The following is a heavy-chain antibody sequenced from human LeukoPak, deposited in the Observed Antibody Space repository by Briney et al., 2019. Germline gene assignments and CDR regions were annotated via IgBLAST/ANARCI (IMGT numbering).Heavy chain of an antibody. J-gene: IGHJ6*03. CDR1: GYTFTSYD. D-gene: IGHD6-6*01. CDR2: MNPNSGNT. V-gene: IGHV1-8*03. Sequence: ASVKVSCKASGYTFTSYDINWVRQATGRGLEWMGWMNPNSGNTGYAQKFQGRVTITRNTSISTAYMELSSLRSEDTAVYYCARGDSSSNYYYYYMDVWGKGTTVTVSS. CDR3: ARGDSSSNYYYYYMDV.